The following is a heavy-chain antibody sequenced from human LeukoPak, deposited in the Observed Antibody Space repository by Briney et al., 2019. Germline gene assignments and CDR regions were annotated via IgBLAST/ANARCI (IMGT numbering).Heavy chain of an antibody. CDR1: GYTFTSYG. Sequence: ASVKVSCKASGYTFTSYGISWVRQAPGQGLEWMGWISAYNGNTNYAQKLQGRVTMTTDTSTSTAYMELRSLRSDDTAVYHCARYSGYSVQNWFDPWGQGTLVTVSS. CDR3: ARYSGYSVQNWFDP. J-gene: IGHJ5*02. V-gene: IGHV1-18*01. D-gene: IGHD5/OR15-5a*01. CDR2: ISAYNGNT.